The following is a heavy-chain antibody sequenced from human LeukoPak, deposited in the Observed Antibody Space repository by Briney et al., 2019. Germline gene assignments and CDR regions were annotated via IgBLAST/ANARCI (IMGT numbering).Heavy chain of an antibody. V-gene: IGHV3-11*04. J-gene: IGHJ4*02. D-gene: IGHD6-13*01. CDR2: ISSSGSTI. CDR3: ARGSWIAAAGTHFDY. Sequence: GGSLRLSCAASGFTFSDYYMSWIRQAPGKGLEWVSYISSSGSTIYYADSVKGRFTISRDNSKNTLYLQMNSLRAEDTAVYYCARGSWIAAAGTHFDYWGQGTLVTVSS. CDR1: GFTFSDYY.